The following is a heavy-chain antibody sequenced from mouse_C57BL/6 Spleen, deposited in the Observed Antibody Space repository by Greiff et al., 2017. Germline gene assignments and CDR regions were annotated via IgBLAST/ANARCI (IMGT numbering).Heavy chain of an antibody. J-gene: IGHJ3*01. CDR1: GFTFSDYG. V-gene: IGHV5-15*04. Sequence: EVKLVESGGGLVQPGGSLKLSCAASGFTFSDYGMAWVRQAPRKGPEWVAFISNLAYSIYYADTVTGRFTISRENAKNTLYLEMSSLRSEDTAMYYCARQGDEGFAYWGQGTLVTVSA. CDR3: ARQGDEGFAY. CDR2: ISNLAYSI. D-gene: IGHD3-3*01.